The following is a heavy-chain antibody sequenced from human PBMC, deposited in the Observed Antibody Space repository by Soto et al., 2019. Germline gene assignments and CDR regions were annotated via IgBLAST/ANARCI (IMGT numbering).Heavy chain of an antibody. CDR2: IYPGDSDT. V-gene: IGHV5-51*01. J-gene: IGHJ5*02. CDR1: GYSFTSYW. CDR3: AKWGPTVTTRRNWFDP. Sequence: GESLKISCKGSGYSFTSYWIGWVRQMPGKGLEWMGIIYPGDSDTRYSPSFQGQVTISADRSISTAYLQWSSLKASDTAVYYCAKWGPTVTTRRNWFDPWGQGTLVTVYS. D-gene: IGHD4-17*01.